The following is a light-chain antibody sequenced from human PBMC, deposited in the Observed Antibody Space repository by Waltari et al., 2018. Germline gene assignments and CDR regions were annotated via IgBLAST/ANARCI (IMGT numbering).Light chain of an antibody. V-gene: IGKV1-5*01. CDR3: QQYDSFSYT. CDR1: QTISSW. Sequence: IQMTQSPSTLSASVGDRVTIPCRASQTISSWLAWYQQKAGKAPKLLIYDASTLESGVPSRFSGSGSGTEFTLTISSLHPDDFATYYCQQYDSFSYTFGQGTKLEIK. CDR2: DAS. J-gene: IGKJ2*01.